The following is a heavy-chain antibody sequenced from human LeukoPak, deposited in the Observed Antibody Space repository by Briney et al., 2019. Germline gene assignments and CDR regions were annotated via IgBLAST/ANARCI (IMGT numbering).Heavy chain of an antibody. D-gene: IGHD3-10*01. Sequence: SETLSLTCTVSGGSVSSGSYYWSWIRQPPGTGLEWLGYIYYSGSTNYNPSLRSRVTISVHTSKNQFSLKLRSVTAADTAVYYCARGRTSGIPGRYYYYYGMDVWGQGTTVTVSS. CDR2: IYYSGST. V-gene: IGHV4-61*01. CDR1: GGSVSSGSYY. J-gene: IGHJ6*02. CDR3: ARGRTSGIPGRYYYYYGMDV.